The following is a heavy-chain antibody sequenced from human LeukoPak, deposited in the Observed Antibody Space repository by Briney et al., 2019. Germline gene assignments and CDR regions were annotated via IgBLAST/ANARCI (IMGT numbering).Heavy chain of an antibody. J-gene: IGHJ6*02. CDR2: INDRGST. CDR3: VRDSRYGSGWFEGGLDF. D-gene: IGHD6-13*01. CDR1: GDSVRSYY. V-gene: IGHV4-59*02. Sequence: SETLSLTCTVSGDSVRSYYWSWIRQPPGQGLEWLGHINDRGSTNYNPSLQGRVTISIDTSKNQSSLKVNSVTAADTAVYYCVRDSRYGSGWFEGGLDFWGQGTTVTVSS.